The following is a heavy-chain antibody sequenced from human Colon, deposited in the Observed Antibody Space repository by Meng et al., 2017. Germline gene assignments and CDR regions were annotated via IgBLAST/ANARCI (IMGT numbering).Heavy chain of an antibody. CDR2: IYHSGST. J-gene: IGHJ5*02. D-gene: IGHD4-17*01. CDR3: ATGLRHGDWFNP. V-gene: IGHV4-4*02. Sequence: QVHVQDAGPGLVKPSGTLSLSRTVSGGSISSSNWWSWVRQPPGKGLEWIGEIYHSGSTNYNPSLKSRVTMSVDTSKKQISLTLTSVTAADTAVYYCATGLRHGDWFNPWGPGTLVTVSS. CDR1: GGSISSSNW.